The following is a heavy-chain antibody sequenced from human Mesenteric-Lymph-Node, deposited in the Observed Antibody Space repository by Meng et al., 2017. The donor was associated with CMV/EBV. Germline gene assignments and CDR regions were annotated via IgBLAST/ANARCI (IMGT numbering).Heavy chain of an antibody. CDR3: ARPGFDFWSGHDAFDI. J-gene: IGHJ3*02. D-gene: IGHD3-3*01. CDR2: ISSSSSTI. CDR1: GFTFSSYS. V-gene: IGHV3-48*04. Sequence: GESLKISCAASGFTFSSYSMNWVRQAPGKGLEWVSYISSSSSTIYYADSVKGRFTISRDNAKNSLYLQMNSLRAEDTAVYYCARPGFDFWSGHDAFDIWGQGTMVTVSS.